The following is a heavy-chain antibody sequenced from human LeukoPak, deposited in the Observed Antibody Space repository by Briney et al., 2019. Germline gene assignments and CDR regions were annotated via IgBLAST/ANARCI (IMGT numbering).Heavy chain of an antibody. V-gene: IGHV5-51*01. CDR2: IFPGGSYT. CDR1: GSTFTTYW. Sequence: GASLQISCKGSGSTFTTYWIGGVRQLPGKGLEWMGIIFPGGSYTRYSPSFQGQVTISVDTSITTAYLQWGTLKASDTAMYYCARHREYSYGASGYYYADSWGQGTLVTVSS. D-gene: IGHD3-22*01. J-gene: IGHJ4*02. CDR3: ARHREYSYGASGYYYADS.